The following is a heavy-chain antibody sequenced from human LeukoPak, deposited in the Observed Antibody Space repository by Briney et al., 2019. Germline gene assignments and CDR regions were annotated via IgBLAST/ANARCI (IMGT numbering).Heavy chain of an antibody. Sequence: ASVKVSCKASGGTFSSYAISWIRQAAGQGLEWLGWMSANSGNTGYAQKFQGRVRMTRTTSNSTAFMELSSLTFEDTAVYYCVRTPPKGDIDYWGQGTLVTVSS. CDR3: VRTPPKGDIDY. J-gene: IGHJ4*02. CDR1: GGTFSSYA. CDR2: MSANSGNT. D-gene: IGHD2-21*02. V-gene: IGHV1-8*02.